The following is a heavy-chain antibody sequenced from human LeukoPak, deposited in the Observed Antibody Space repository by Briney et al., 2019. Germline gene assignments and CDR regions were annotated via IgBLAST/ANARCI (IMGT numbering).Heavy chain of an antibody. Sequence: GGSLRLSCAASGFAFSNYGMHWVRQAPGKGLEWVAFIRLDGSNRYYVDSVRGRFTISRDNSKNTLYLQMNSLRTDDTAVYYCAKDLELYFAFDYWGQGTLVTVSS. CDR3: AKDLELYFAFDY. CDR2: IRLDGSNR. D-gene: IGHD1-7*01. V-gene: IGHV3-30*02. CDR1: GFAFSNYG. J-gene: IGHJ4*02.